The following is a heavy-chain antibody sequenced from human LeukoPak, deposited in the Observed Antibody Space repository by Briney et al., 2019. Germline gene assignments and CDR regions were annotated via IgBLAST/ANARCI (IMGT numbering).Heavy chain of an antibody. CDR2: TTNKATSNTT. V-gene: IGHV3-72*01. CDR3: VRAIAGLADF. CDR1: GFTFSDYY. Sequence: PGGSLRLSCAASGFTFSDYYMDWARQAPGKGLEWVGRTTNKATSNTTYYAASVKGRFTISRDDSKSSLYLQMNSLRTEDTAVYYCVRAIAGLADFWGQGTLVTVSS. D-gene: IGHD2-21*01. J-gene: IGHJ4*02.